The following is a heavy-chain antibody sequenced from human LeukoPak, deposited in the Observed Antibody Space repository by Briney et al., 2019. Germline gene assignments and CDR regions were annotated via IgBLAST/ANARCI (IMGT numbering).Heavy chain of an antibody. Sequence: PGWSLTVSCLCSHFTLSGYGMSWVRPAPGRGREGVAGLSGSSAMTDYADYVMSRFSITRDNTTNTLLLQMNSMTVDDTAVYYYAKLNAFSNSGYYFDYWGLGTLVSVSS. CDR3: AKLNAFSNSGYYFDY. CDR2: LSGSSAMT. V-gene: IGHV3-23*01. D-gene: IGHD6-6*01. CDR1: HFTLSGYG. J-gene: IGHJ4*02.